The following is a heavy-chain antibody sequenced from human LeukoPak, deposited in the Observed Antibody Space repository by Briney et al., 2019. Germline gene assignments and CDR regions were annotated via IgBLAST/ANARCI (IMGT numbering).Heavy chain of an antibody. V-gene: IGHV4-34*01. CDR1: GGSFSGYY. CDR2: ISHSGST. Sequence: SETLSLTCAVYGGSFSGYYWSWIRQPPGKGLEWIGEISHSGSTNYNPSLKSRVTISVDTSKNQFPLKLSSVTAADTAVYYCARDNWNYGSSMDVWGQGTTVTVSS. J-gene: IGHJ6*02. D-gene: IGHD1-7*01. CDR3: ARDNWNYGSSMDV.